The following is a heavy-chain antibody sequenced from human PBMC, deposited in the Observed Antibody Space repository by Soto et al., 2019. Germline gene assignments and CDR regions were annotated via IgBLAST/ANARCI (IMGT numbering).Heavy chain of an antibody. CDR2: MSYDETKK. Sequence: QVQLVESGGGVVQPGGSLRLSCATSGFSLSSYAMHWVRQAPGKGLEWVALMSYDETKKYYADSVKGPFTISRDTSKNTLFLQMNNLRVEYTAVYYCAKSRRDGDFMHILVVDFWGQGALVTVSS. D-gene: IGHD2-15*01. CDR3: AKSRRDGDFMHILVVDF. CDR1: GFSLSSYA. J-gene: IGHJ4*02. V-gene: IGHV3-30*18.